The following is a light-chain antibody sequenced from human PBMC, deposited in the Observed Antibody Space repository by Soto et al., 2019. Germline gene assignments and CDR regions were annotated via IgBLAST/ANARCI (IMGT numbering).Light chain of an antibody. J-gene: IGKJ1*01. CDR1: QSISSW. Sequence: DIQMTQSTSTLSASGGERVTITCRASQSISSWLAWYQQKPGKAPKLLIYDASSLESGVPSRFSGSGSGTEFTLTISSLQPDDFATYYCQQYNSYSWTFGQGTKVDIK. CDR2: DAS. CDR3: QQYNSYSWT. V-gene: IGKV1-5*01.